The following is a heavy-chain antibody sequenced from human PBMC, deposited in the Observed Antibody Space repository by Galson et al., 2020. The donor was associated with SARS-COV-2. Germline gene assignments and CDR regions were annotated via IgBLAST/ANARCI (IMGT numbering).Heavy chain of an antibody. CDR3: AKDSFSDTSGYFFY. CDR2: ISGSGENT. V-gene: IGHV3-23*01. Sequence: SCAASGFIFSNFAMSWVRQAPGKGLEWVSAISGSGENTYYADSVRGRFTISRVNSKNTVFLQLYNLRAEDAAVYFCAKDSFSDTSGYFFYWGQGTLVTVSS. D-gene: IGHD3-22*01. CDR1: GFIFSNFA. J-gene: IGHJ4*02.